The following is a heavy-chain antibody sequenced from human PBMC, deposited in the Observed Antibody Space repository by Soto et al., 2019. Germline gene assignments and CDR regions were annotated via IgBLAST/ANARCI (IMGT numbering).Heavy chain of an antibody. V-gene: IGHV4-59*08. CDR2: IYYVVST. CDR3: ALNSYSSGFLP. D-gene: IGHD6-19*01. CDR1: GGSISSYY. Sequence: SETLSLTCTVSGGSISSYYWGWIRQPPVSGLEWIGYIYYVVSTDYGPSLKSRFTRSGYTSKDQFSLKLNSVTAADTAVYYCALNSYSSGFLPWGQGTLVTVSS. J-gene: IGHJ5*02.